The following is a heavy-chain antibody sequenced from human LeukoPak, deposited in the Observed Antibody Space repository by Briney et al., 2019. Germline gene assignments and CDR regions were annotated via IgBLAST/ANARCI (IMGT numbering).Heavy chain of an antibody. CDR2: INPNSGGT. V-gene: IGHV1-2*02. CDR3: ASSITMIVVVTPAPNFDY. J-gene: IGHJ4*02. CDR1: GYTFTDYY. D-gene: IGHD3-22*01. Sequence: GASVRVSCKASGYTFTDYYMHWVRQAPGQGLEWMGWINPNSGGTNYAQKFQGRVTMTRDTSISTAYMELSRLRSDDTAVYYCASSITMIVVVTPAPNFDYWGQGTLVTVSS.